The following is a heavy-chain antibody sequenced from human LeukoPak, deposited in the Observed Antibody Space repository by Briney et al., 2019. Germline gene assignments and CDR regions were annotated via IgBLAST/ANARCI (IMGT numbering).Heavy chain of an antibody. Sequence: ASVKVSRKASGYTFTSHDINWVRQATGQGLEWMGWMSPNSGDTGYAQKFQGRITMTSDSSISTAYMELSSLRSEDTAMYYCARASATHYYDRSRMAWFDPWGQGTLVTVSS. CDR3: ARASATHYYDRSRMAWFDP. CDR1: GYTFTSHD. V-gene: IGHV1-8*01. J-gene: IGHJ5*02. CDR2: MSPNSGDT. D-gene: IGHD3-22*01.